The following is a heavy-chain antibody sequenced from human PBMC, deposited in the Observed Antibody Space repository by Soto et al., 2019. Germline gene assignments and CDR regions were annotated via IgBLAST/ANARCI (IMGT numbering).Heavy chain of an antibody. Sequence: QVQLVQSGAEVKKSGASVKVSCKASGYTFSDYFIQWLRQAPGQGLEWVAWINPKTAATNYAKKFQDRVSLTSDTSFSTAYLELIRLRPDDTAVYYCAIIKWGLDYYSGMDVWGQGTAVTVSS. CDR1: GYTFSDYF. J-gene: IGHJ6*02. CDR2: INPKTAAT. CDR3: AIIKWGLDYYSGMDV. D-gene: IGHD1-26*01. V-gene: IGHV1-2*02.